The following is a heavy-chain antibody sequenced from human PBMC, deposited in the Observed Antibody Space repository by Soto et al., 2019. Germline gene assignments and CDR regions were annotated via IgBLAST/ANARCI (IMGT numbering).Heavy chain of an antibody. CDR2: ISYDGSNK. J-gene: IGHJ4*02. CDR1: GFTFSSYG. CDR3: AKDLKGFYDYGDHGFDY. D-gene: IGHD4-17*01. V-gene: IGHV3-30*18. Sequence: GGSLGLSCAASGFTFSSYGMHWVRQAPGKGLEWVAVISYDGSNKYYADSVKGRFTISRDNPKNTLYLQMNSLRAEDTAVYYCAKDLKGFYDYGDHGFDYWGQGTLVTVSS.